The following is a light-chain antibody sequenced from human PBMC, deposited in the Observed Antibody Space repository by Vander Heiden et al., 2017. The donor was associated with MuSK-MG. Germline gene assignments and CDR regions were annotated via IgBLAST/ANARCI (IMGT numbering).Light chain of an antibody. CDR2: AAS. J-gene: IGKJ5*01. CDR1: QSIDRH. CDR3: QQTYSISQIT. V-gene: IGKV1-39*01. Sequence: DIQLTQSPTSLSASIGDRVTITCRASQSIDRHLNWYQQKPGKAPKVLISAASSLQSGVTSRFSGSGSGTDFTLTISRLQSDDFGTYYCQQTYSISQITFGQGTRLDIK.